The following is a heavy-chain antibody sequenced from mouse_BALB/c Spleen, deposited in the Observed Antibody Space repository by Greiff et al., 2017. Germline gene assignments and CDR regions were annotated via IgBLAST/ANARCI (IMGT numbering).Heavy chain of an antibody. Sequence: QVQLQQSGAELVKPGASVKLSCKASGYTFTSYWMHWVKQRPGQGLEWIGEIDPSDSYTNYNQKFKGKATLTVDKSSSTAYMQLSSLTSEDSAVYYCAVYGSHFAYWGQGTLVTVSA. CDR1: GYTFTSYW. CDR2: IDPSDSYT. J-gene: IGHJ3*01. D-gene: IGHD1-1*01. V-gene: IGHV1-69*02. CDR3: AVYGSHFAY.